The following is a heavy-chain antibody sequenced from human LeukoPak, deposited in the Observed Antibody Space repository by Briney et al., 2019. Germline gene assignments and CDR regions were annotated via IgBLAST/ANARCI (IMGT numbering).Heavy chain of an antibody. CDR2: IYYSGST. D-gene: IGHD4-11*01. J-gene: IGHJ4*02. V-gene: IGHV4-59*01. CDR3: ARAPTLTTLDH. CDR1: GTSISSYY. Sequence: SETLSLTCTDSGTSISSYYWSWIRQPPGKGLEWIGYIYYSGSTNYNASLKSRVTISQDTSKNQFYLRLTSVTAADTAVYYCARAPTLTTLDHWGQGTLVTVSS.